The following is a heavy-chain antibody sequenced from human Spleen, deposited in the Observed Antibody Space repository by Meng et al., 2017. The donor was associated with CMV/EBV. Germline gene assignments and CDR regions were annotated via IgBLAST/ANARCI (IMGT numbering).Heavy chain of an antibody. J-gene: IGHJ5*02. Sequence: GESLKISCAASGFIFSSFWMSWVRQGPGKGLEWVANINHDGSEKHYVDSVKGRFTVSRDNAKNSLYPQMNSLRVEDTAVYYCATGSGDYGTWGQGTLVTVSS. D-gene: IGHD3-10*01. CDR3: ATGSGDYGT. CDR1: GFIFSSFW. CDR2: INHDGSEK. V-gene: IGHV3-7*01.